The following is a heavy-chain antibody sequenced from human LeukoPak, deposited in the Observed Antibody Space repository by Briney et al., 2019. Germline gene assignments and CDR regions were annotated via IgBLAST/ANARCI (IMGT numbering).Heavy chain of an antibody. CDR1: RYTFTGYY. Sequence: GASVKVSCKASRYTFTGYYMHWVRQAPGQGLEWMGWINPNSGGTNYAQKFQGRVTMTRDTSISTAYMELSRLRSDDTAVYYCARAGGDILTGPYYYYMDVWGKGTTVTVSS. CDR3: ARAGGDILTGPYYYYMDV. CDR2: INPNSGGT. V-gene: IGHV1-2*02. D-gene: IGHD3-9*01. J-gene: IGHJ6*03.